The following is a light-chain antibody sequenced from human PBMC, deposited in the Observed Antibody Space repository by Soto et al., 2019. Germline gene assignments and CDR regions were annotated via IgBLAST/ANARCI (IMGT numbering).Light chain of an antibody. CDR1: SSDVGGYNY. CDR2: EVS. V-gene: IGLV2-14*01. CDR3: TSYASSSTPV. J-gene: IGLJ1*01. Sequence: SALTQPASVSGSPGQAITIPCTGTSSDVGGYNYVSWYQQHPGKAPKLMIYEVSNRPSGVSDRFSGSKSGNTASLTISGLQAEDEADYYCTSYASSSTPVFGTGTKVTVL.